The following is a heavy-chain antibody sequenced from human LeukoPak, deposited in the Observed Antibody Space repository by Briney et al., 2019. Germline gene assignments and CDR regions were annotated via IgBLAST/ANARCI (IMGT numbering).Heavy chain of an antibody. CDR1: GGSISSSNW. J-gene: IGHJ4*02. CDR2: IYHSGST. Sequence: PSGTLSLTCAVSGGSISSSNWWSWVRQPPGKGLEWIREIYHSGSTNYNPSLKSRVTISVDKSKNQFSLKLSSVTAADTAVYYCARETGIAVAGIPRYFDYWGQGTLVTVSS. V-gene: IGHV4-4*02. CDR3: ARETGIAVAGIPRYFDY. D-gene: IGHD6-19*01.